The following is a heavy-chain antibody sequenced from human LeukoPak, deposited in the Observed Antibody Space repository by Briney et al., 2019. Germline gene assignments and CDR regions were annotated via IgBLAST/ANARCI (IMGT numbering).Heavy chain of an antibody. J-gene: IGHJ5*02. D-gene: IGHD3-3*01. CDR3: ARSGYYDFWSGGNWFDP. CDR2: IYHSGST. Sequence: SQTLSLTCTVSGGSISSGGYYWSWIRQPPGKGLEWIGYIYHSGSTYYNPSLKSRVTISVDRSKNQFSLKLSSVTAADTAVYYCARSGYYDFWSGGNWFDPWGQGTLVTVSS. V-gene: IGHV4-30-2*01. CDR1: GGSISSGGYY.